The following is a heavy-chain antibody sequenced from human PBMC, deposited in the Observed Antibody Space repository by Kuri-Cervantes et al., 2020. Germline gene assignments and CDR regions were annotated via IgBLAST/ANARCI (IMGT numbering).Heavy chain of an antibody. D-gene: IGHD2-15*01. V-gene: IGHV3-7*01. Sequence: GGSLRLSCAASGFTFSSYGMHWVRQAPGKGLEWVANIKQDGSEKYYVGSVKGRFAISRDNAKNSLYLQMNSLGAEDTAVYYCATTRAFSIWGQGTMVTVSS. J-gene: IGHJ3*02. CDR1: GFTFSSYG. CDR2: IKQDGSEK. CDR3: ATTRAFSI.